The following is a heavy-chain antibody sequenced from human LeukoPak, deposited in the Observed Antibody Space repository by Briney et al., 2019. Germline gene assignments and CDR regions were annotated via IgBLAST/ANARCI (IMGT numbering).Heavy chain of an antibody. CDR2: IRYDGSNK. CDR1: GFTFSSYG. D-gene: IGHD3-3*01. CDR3: AKGARFLEWYYYYYYMDV. Sequence: GGSLRLSCAASGFTFSSYGMHWVRQAPGKGLEWVAFIRYDGSNKYYADSVKGRFTISRGNPKNTLYLQMNSLRAEDTAVYYCAKGARFLEWYYYYYYMDVWGKGTTVTVSS. V-gene: IGHV3-30*02. J-gene: IGHJ6*03.